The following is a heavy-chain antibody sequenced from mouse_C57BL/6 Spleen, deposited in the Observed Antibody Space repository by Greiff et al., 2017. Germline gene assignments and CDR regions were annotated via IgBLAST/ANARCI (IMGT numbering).Heavy chain of an antibody. CDR3: ARQVYYSNLCYAMDY. D-gene: IGHD2-5*01. Sequence: QVQLKQPGAELVKPGASVKLSCKASGYTFTSYWMQWVKQRPGQGLEWIGEIDPSDSYTNSNQKFKGKATLTVDTSSSTAYMQLSSLTSEDSAVYYCARQVYYSNLCYAMDYWGQGTSVTVSS. CDR2: IDPSDSYT. CDR1: GYTFTSYW. J-gene: IGHJ4*01. V-gene: IGHV1-50*01.